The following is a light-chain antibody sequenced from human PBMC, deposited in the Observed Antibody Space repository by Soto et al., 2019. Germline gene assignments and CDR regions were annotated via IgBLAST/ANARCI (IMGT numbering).Light chain of an antibody. CDR2: GAS. Sequence: EIVLTQSPGTLSLSPGERATLSCRASQSVSSSYLAWYQQKPGQAPRLLIYGASSRATGTPDRFSGSGSGTDFTLTISRLEPEAFAVYYCQQYGGSPLFTFGPGTKVDVK. J-gene: IGKJ3*01. CDR1: QSVSSSY. CDR3: QQYGGSPLFT. V-gene: IGKV3-20*01.